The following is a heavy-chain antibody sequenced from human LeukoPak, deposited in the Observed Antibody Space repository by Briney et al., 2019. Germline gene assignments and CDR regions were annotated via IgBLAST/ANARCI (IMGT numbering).Heavy chain of an antibody. CDR3: AREEIAVAGNWFDP. Sequence: FQGRVTMTRDTSISTAYMELSRLRSDDTAVYYCAREEIAVAGNWFDPWGQGTLVTVSS. J-gene: IGHJ5*02. V-gene: IGHV1-2*02. D-gene: IGHD6-19*01.